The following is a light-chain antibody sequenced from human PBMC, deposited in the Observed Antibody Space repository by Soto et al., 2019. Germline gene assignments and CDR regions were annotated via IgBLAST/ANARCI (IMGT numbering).Light chain of an antibody. CDR1: SSDFGSYNL. CDR2: EGS. CDR3: CSYTGSSTGGGYV. J-gene: IGLJ1*01. V-gene: IGLV2-23*01. Sequence: QSVLTQPASVSGSPGQSITISCTGTSSDFGSYNLVSWYQQHPGKGPKLMIYEGSKRPSGVSNRFSGSKSGNTASLTISGLQAEDEADYYCCSYTGSSTGGGYVFGTGTKVTVL.